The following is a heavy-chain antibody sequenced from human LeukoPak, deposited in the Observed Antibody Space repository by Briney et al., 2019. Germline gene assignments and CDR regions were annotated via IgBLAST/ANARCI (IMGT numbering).Heavy chain of an antibody. CDR1: GFTFSSYA. V-gene: IGHV3-30-3*01. CDR2: ISYDGSNK. Sequence: GGSLRFSCAASGFTFSSYAMDWVGQGPGKGLEWVAVISYDGSNKYYADSVKGRFTIYRANSKNTLYLRMASRRAEDTAVYYCASDLDY. J-gene: IGHJ4*01. CDR3: ASDLDY.